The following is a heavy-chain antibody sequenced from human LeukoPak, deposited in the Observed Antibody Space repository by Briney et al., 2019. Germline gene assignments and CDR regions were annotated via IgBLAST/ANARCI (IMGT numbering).Heavy chain of an antibody. V-gene: IGHV1-2*02. D-gene: IGHD3-22*01. Sequence: ASVKVSCKASGYTFTGYYMHWVRRAPGQGLEWMGWINPNSGGTNYAQKFQGRVTMTRDTSISTAYMELSRLRSDDTAVYYCARYPTYYYDSSGSAPTNAFDIWGQGTMVTVSS. CDR2: INPNSGGT. CDR3: ARYPTYYYDSSGSAPTNAFDI. J-gene: IGHJ3*02. CDR1: GYTFTGYY.